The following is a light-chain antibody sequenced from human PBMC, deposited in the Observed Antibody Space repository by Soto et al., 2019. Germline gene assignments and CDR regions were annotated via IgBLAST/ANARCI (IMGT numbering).Light chain of an antibody. Sequence: DIQLTQSPSLVSASVGDRVTISCRASRHITSWLAWYQQKPGKAPNLLIYGASNLEDGVPSRFTGAGTGNHFTLTIRSLQPEDLATDYCQQANSVPLTFGGGTTVEIK. CDR2: GAS. CDR1: RHITSW. CDR3: QQANSVPLT. J-gene: IGKJ4*01. V-gene: IGKV1-12*01.